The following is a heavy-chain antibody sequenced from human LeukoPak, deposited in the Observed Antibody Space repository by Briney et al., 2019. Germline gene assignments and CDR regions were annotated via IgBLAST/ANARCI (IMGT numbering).Heavy chain of an antibody. V-gene: IGHV3-53*01. CDR2: IYSGGST. D-gene: IGHD3-22*01. CDR3: ARVGVLAYYDSSGYYFRT. Sequence: GGSLRLSCAASGFTVSSNYMSWVRQAPGKGLEWVSVIYSGGSTYYADSVKGRFTISRDNSKNTLYLQMNSLRAEDTAVYYCARVGVLAYYDSSGYYFRTWGQGTLVTVSS. J-gene: IGHJ5*02. CDR1: GFTVSSNY.